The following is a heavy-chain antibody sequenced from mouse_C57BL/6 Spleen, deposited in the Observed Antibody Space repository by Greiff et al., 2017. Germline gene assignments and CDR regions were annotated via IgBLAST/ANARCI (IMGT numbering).Heavy chain of an antibody. D-gene: IGHD2-2*01. CDR2: ISYDGSN. Sequence: EVQLQESGPGLVKPSQSLSLTCSVTGYSITSGYYWNWIRQFPGNKLEWMGYISYDGSNNYNPSLKNRISITRDTSKNQFFLKLNSVTTEDTATYYCARWLPPYWYFDVWGTGTTVTVSS. J-gene: IGHJ1*03. V-gene: IGHV3-6*01. CDR3: ARWLPPYWYFDV. CDR1: GYSITSGYY.